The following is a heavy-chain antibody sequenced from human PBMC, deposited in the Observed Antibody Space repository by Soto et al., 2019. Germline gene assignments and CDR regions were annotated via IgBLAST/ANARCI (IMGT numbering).Heavy chain of an antibody. D-gene: IGHD5-18*01. CDR2: ISYDASNK. CDR3: ARGSTNTVILNGFDP. J-gene: IGHJ5*02. V-gene: IGHV3-30-3*01. Sequence: SLRLSCAASGFTFSSYVMHWVRQAPGKGLQWVAVISYDASNKYYADSVKGRFTISRDNSKNTLYLQMNSLRAEDTAVYYCARGSTNTVILNGFDPWGQGTLVTVSS. CDR1: GFTFSSYV.